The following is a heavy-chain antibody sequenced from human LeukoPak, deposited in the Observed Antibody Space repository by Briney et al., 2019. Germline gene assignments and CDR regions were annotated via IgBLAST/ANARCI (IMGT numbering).Heavy chain of an antibody. D-gene: IGHD1-26*01. CDR2: INPSGGST. Sequence: ASVKVSCKASGYTFTNYYMHWVRQAPGQGLEWMGIINPSGGSTNYAQKFQGRVTMTGDTSTSTVYMELSSLRCEDTAVYYCTRLVTETGSFFDYWGQGTLVTVSS. V-gene: IGHV1-46*01. J-gene: IGHJ4*02. CDR3: TRLVTETGSFFDY. CDR1: GYTFTNYY.